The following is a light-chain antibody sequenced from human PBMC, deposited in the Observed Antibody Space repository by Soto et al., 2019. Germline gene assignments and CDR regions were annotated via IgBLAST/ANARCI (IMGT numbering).Light chain of an antibody. Sequence: EILLTQSPATLSLYPGERATLSCRASQSVSSYLAWYQHKPGQAPRLLIYEASKRATGIPARFSGSGSGTDFTLTISSLEPEDFAVYYCQQRSNWPPTWTFGQGTRVEIK. CDR2: EAS. CDR1: QSVSSY. J-gene: IGKJ1*01. CDR3: QQRSNWPPTWT. V-gene: IGKV3-11*01.